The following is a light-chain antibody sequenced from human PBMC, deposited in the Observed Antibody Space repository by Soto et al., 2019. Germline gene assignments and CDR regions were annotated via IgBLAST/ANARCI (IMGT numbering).Light chain of an antibody. Sequence: EIVLTQSPGTLSLSPWERATLSCRASQSVSNNYLAWYQQKPGQAPRLLIYGASNRATGIPDRFSGSGSGTDFTLTISRLEPEDFAVYYCQQSGSSPITFGQGTRLEIK. V-gene: IGKV3-20*01. CDR1: QSVSNNY. J-gene: IGKJ5*01. CDR3: QQSGSSPIT. CDR2: GAS.